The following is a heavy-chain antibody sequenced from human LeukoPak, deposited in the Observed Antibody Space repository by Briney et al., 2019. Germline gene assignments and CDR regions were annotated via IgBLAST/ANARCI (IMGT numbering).Heavy chain of an antibody. J-gene: IGHJ4*02. V-gene: IGHV3-48*04. CDR1: GFTVCSNF. Sequence: GGSLRLSCTASGFTVCSNFLTWVRQAPGKGLEWVSYISSSSSTIYYADSVKGRFTISRDNAKNSLYLQMNSLRAEDTAVYYCAKRQGSDYVWGSYRPDYWGQGTLVTVSS. CDR3: AKRQGSDYVWGSYRPDY. CDR2: ISSSSSTI. D-gene: IGHD3-16*02.